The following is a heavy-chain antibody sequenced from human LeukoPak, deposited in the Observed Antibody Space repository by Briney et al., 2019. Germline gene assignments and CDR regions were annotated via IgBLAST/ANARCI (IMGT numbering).Heavy chain of an antibody. J-gene: IGHJ4*02. D-gene: IGHD3-22*01. V-gene: IGHV3-11*04. CDR2: ISGSGSTI. CDR3: GALMIVVVSDY. CDR1: GFTFSDYY. Sequence: PGGSLRLSCAASGFTFSDYYMSWIRQAPGKGLEWVSYISGSGSTIYNADSLKGRFAISRDNAKNSLYLQMNSLRAEDTAVYYCGALMIVVVSDYWGQGTLVTVSS.